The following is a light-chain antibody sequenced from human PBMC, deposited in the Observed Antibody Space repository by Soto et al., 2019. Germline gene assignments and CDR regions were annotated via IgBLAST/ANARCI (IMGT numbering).Light chain of an antibody. Sequence: QLVLTQSPSASASLGASVKLTCTLSSGPSSYAIAWHQQQPEKGPRYLMNLSSDGSHSKGDGIPDRFSGSSSGAERYLTISSLQSGDEADYYCQTWDIGARVVFGGGTKLTVL. CDR1: SGPSSYA. CDR2: LSSDGSH. CDR3: QTWDIGARVV. J-gene: IGLJ2*01. V-gene: IGLV4-69*01.